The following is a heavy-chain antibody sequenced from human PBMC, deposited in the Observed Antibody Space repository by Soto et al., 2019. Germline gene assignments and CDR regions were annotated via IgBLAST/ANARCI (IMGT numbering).Heavy chain of an antibody. CDR2: ISSSSSTI. Sequence: EVQLVESGGGLVQPGGSLRLSCAASGFTFSSYSMNWVRQAPGKGLEWVSYISSSSSTIYYADSVKGRFTISRDNAKNSRYLQMNSLRAEDTAVYYCAREGGDLNWFAPWGQGTLVTVS. CDR3: AREGGDLNWFAP. V-gene: IGHV3-48*01. J-gene: IGHJ5*02. CDR1: GFTFSSYS. D-gene: IGHD4-17*01.